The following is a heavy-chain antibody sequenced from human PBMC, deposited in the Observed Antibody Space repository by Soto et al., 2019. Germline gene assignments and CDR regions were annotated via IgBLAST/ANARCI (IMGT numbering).Heavy chain of an antibody. CDR1: GGSISSSSYY. V-gene: IGHV4-39*01. CDR2: IYYSGST. Sequence: LPETLSLTCTVSGGSISSSSYYWGWIRQPPGKGLEWIGSIYYSGSTYYNPSLKSRVTISVDTSKNQFSLKLSSVTAADTAVYYCARHVVYDILTGHPVPYYFDYWGQGTLVTVSS. CDR3: ARHVVYDILTGHPVPYYFDY. J-gene: IGHJ4*02. D-gene: IGHD3-9*01.